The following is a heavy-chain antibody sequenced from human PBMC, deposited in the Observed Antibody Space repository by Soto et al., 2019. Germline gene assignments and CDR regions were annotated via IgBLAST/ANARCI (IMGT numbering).Heavy chain of an antibody. D-gene: IGHD2-15*01. CDR1: GFTFYDYG. V-gene: IGHV3-20*01. CDR2: INWNGGST. CDR3: ARSKGYCSGGSCYSYFDP. Sequence: GGSLRLSCAASGFTFYDYGMSWVRQAPGKGLEWVSGINWNGGSTGYADSVKGRFTISRDNTKNSLYLQMNSLRAEDTALYHCARSKGYCSGGSCYSYFDPWGKGTLVTV. J-gene: IGHJ5*02.